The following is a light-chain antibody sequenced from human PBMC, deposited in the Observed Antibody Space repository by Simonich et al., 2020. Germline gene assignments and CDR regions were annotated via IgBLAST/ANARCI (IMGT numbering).Light chain of an antibody. V-gene: IGKV3-15*01. J-gene: IGKJ4*01. CDR3: QQYKNWPPLT. CDR2: GAS. CDR1: QSVSSN. Sequence: EIVMTQSPATLSVSPGERATLSCRASQSVSSNLAGYQQKPGQAPRLLIYGASTRATGIPARFSVSGSGTEFTLTISSLQSEDFAVYYCQQYKNWPPLTFGGGTKVEIK.